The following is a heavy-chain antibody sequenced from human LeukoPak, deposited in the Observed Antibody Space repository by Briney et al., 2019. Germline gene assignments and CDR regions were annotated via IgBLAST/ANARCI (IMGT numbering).Heavy chain of an antibody. V-gene: IGHV4-59*08. D-gene: IGHD2-2*01. Sequence: GSLRLSCAASGFTFSGYSMNWVRQAPGKGLEWIGSIHYSGSITYNPSLKRRVTISVDTSKNQFSLKLSSVTAADTAVYYCARRLGGTSTGFDYWGQGTLVTVSS. J-gene: IGHJ4*02. CDR3: ARRLGGTSTGFDY. CDR2: IHYSGSI. CDR1: GFTFSGYS.